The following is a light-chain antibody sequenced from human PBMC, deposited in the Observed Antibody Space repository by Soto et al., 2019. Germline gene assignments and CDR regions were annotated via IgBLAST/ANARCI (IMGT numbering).Light chain of an antibody. J-gene: IGKJ1*01. Sequence: EIVLTQSPGTLSLSPGERATLSCRASQSVSSSYLAWYQQKPGQAPRLLICGASSRATGIPDRFSGSGSGTDFTLTISRLEPEDFAVYYCQQYGSSPWTVGQGTKVDIK. CDR3: QQYGSSPWT. V-gene: IGKV3-20*01. CDR2: GAS. CDR1: QSVSSSY.